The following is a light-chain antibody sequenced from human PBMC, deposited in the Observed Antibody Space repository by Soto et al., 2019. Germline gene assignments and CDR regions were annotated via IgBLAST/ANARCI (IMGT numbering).Light chain of an antibody. CDR1: QSVSSSH. J-gene: IGKJ2*01. CDR3: QQYGSSPPYT. V-gene: IGKV3-20*01. CDR2: GAS. Sequence: EIVLTQSPGTLSLSPGERATLSCRASQSVSSSHLAWYQQKPGQAPRLLIYGASRRATGIPDRFSGSGSGTDFPLTISRLEPEDLAGDYRQQYGSSPPYTFGQGTKLEIK.